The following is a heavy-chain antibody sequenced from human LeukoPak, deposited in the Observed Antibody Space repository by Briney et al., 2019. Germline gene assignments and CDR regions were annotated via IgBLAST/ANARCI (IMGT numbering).Heavy chain of an antibody. J-gene: IGHJ4*02. Sequence: SETLSLTCAVYGGSFSGYYWSWIRQPPGKGLEWIGEINHSGSTNYNPSLKSRVTISVDTSKNQFSLKLSSVTAADTAVYYCAANEGSDLDYWGQGTLVTVSS. CDR2: INHSGST. V-gene: IGHV4-34*01. CDR1: GGSFSGYY. D-gene: IGHD1-1*01. CDR3: AANEGSDLDY.